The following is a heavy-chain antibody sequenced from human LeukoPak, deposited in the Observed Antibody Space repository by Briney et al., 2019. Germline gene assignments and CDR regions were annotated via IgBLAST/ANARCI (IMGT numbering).Heavy chain of an antibody. Sequence: PGGSLRLSCAASGFTFSSYGMHWVCQAPGKGLEWVAVISYDGSNKYYADSVKGRFTISRDNSKNTLYLQMNSLRAEDTAVYYCAKDLDGSGSYNYWGQGTLVTVSS. CDR3: AKDLDGSGSYNY. V-gene: IGHV3-30*18. D-gene: IGHD3-10*01. J-gene: IGHJ4*02. CDR1: GFTFSSYG. CDR2: ISYDGSNK.